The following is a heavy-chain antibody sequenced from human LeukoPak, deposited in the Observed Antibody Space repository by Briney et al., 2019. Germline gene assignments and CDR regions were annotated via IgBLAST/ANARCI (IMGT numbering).Heavy chain of an antibody. V-gene: IGHV4-59*01. CDR3: ARAVITFGGAVAKGFDC. CDR2: IYYSGST. D-gene: IGHD3-16*01. Sequence: SETLSLTCTVSGGSFSTYYWSWIRQPPGKGLEWIGYIYYSGSTDYNPSLKSRVTMSLDTSKNQFSLNLSSVTAADTAVYYCARAVITFGGAVAKGFDCWGQGTLVTVSS. CDR1: GGSFSTYY. J-gene: IGHJ4*02.